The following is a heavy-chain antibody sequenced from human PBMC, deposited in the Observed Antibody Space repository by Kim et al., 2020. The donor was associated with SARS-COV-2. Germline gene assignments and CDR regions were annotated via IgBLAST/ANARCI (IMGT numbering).Heavy chain of an antibody. CDR1: GGSIRSGGHY. D-gene: IGHD3-10*01. V-gene: IGHV4-31*03. J-gene: IGHJ4*02. CDR3: ARDSTYSYDSGNQGLDF. Sequence: SETLSLTCTVSGGSIRSGGHYWSWIRQHPGKGLEWIGYIYHSGSTYYNPSLKSRVIISVDTSKNQFSLKVRSVTAADTAVYYCARDSTYSYDSGNQGLDFWGQGTLVTVSS. CDR2: IYHSGST.